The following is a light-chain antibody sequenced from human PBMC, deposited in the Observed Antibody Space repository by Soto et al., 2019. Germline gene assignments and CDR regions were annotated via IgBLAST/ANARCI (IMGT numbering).Light chain of an antibody. CDR3: SSYVGATTYV. V-gene: IGLV2-8*01. CDR1: SSDIGGYNS. CDR2: DVT. J-gene: IGLJ1*01. Sequence: QSVLTQSPSASGSPGQSVTISCTGTSSDIGGYNSVSWYQQHPGKAPKVMIYDVTKRPSGVPDRFSGSKSGNTASLTVSALQAEDEADYYCSSYVGATTYVFGTGTKLTVL.